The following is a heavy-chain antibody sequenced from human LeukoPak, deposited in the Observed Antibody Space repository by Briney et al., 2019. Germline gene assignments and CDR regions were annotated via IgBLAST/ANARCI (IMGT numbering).Heavy chain of an antibody. D-gene: IGHD7-27*01. CDR2: IYYSGST. J-gene: IGHJ5*02. V-gene: IGHV4-59*06. CDR1: GGSISSYY. Sequence: PSETLSLTCTVSGGSISSYYRSWIRQLPGKGLEWIGYIYYSGSTYYNPSLKSRVTISVDTSKNQFSLKLSSVTAADTAVYYCARLGLGNPNWFDPWGQGTLVTVSS. CDR3: ARLGLGNPNWFDP.